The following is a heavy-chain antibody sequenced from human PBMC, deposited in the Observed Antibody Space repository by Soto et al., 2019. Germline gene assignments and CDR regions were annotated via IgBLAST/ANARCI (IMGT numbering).Heavy chain of an antibody. V-gene: IGHV5-51*01. CDR1: GGRFTSYW. D-gene: IGHD2-2*02. CDR2: IYPGDSDT. Sequence: PGESLKISCKGSGGRFTSYWIGWVRQMPGKGLEWMGIIYPGDSDTRYSPSFQGQVTISADKSISTAYLQWSSLKASDTAMYYCARTAFVVVPAAIGSSSNYYYYHMDVWGKGTTVTVSS. CDR3: ARTAFVVVPAAIGSSSNYYYYHMDV. J-gene: IGHJ6*03.